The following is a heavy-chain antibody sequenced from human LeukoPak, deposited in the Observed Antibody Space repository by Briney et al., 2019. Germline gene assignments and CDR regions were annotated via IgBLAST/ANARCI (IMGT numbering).Heavy chain of an antibody. D-gene: IGHD1-26*01. J-gene: IGHJ5*02. CDR2: IYYSGST. Sequence: SETLSLTCTVSGGSISSGDYYWSWIRQPPGKGLEWIGYIYYSGSTYYNPSLKSRVTISVDTSKNQFSLKLSSVTAADTAVYSCARTYPVGATQGFAPWAREPWSPSPQ. CDR3: ARTYPVGATQGFAP. CDR1: GGSISSGDYY. V-gene: IGHV4-30-4*01.